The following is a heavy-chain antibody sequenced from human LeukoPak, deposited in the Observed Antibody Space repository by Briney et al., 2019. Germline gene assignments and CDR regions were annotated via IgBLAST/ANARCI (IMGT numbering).Heavy chain of an antibody. CDR3: ARDPSEYYDFWSGSNDAFDI. J-gene: IGHJ3*02. CDR1: GFTFSSYA. Sequence: GGSLRLSCAASGFTFSSYAMSWVRQAPGKGLEWVSAISASGGSTYYADSVKGRFTISRGNSKNTLYLQMNSLRAEDTAVYYCARDPSEYYDFWSGSNDAFDIWGQGTMVTVSS. CDR2: ISASGGST. V-gene: IGHV3-23*01. D-gene: IGHD3-3*01.